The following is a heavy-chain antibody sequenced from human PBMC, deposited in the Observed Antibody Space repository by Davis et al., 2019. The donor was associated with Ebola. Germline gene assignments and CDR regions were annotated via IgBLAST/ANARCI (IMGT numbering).Heavy chain of an antibody. CDR1: GGSISGDY. CDR3: ARELHTGGVVFDS. CDR2: IYYSGST. V-gene: IGHV4-59*12. D-gene: IGHD2-8*02. J-gene: IGHJ4*02. Sequence: GSLRLSCTVSGGSISGDYWSWIRQPPGKGLEWIGYIYYSGSTNYNPSLKSRVTISVDTSKNQFSLKLSSLTAADTAVYYCARELHTGGVVFDSWGQGTLVSVSS.